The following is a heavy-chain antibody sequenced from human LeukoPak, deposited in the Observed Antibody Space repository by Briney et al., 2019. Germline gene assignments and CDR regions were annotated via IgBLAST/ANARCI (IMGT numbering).Heavy chain of an antibody. CDR3: ARNLRGNRDY. J-gene: IGHJ4*02. CDR2: ISPYNGET. Sequence: GASVKVSCKASGYTFTKFGISWVRQAPGHGLEWVGWISPYNGETNYAQNLKGRVSMTTDTSTTTVYMELRSLRSDDTAVYFCARNLRGNRDYWGQGTLVTVSS. V-gene: IGHV1-18*01. CDR1: GYTFTKFG. D-gene: IGHD1-14*01.